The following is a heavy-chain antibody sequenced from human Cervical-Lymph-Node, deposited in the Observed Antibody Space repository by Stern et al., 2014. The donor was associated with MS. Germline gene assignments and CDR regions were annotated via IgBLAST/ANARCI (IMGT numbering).Heavy chain of an antibody. CDR1: GGSISSSNW. D-gene: IGHD3-22*01. V-gene: IGHV4-4*02. J-gene: IGHJ4*02. Sequence: QVQLVESGPGLVKPSGTLSLTCAVSGGSISSSNWWSWVRQPPGKGLEWIGEIYHSGSTNYNPSLKSRVTISVDKSKNQFSLKLSSVTAADTAVYYCATVSGYYYPYYFDYWGQGTLVTVSS. CDR2: IYHSGST. CDR3: ATVSGYYYPYYFDY.